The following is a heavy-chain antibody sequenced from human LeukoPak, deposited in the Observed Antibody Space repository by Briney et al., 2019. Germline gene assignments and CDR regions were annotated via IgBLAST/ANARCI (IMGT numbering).Heavy chain of an antibody. CDR1: GYSFTSYW. Sequence: GASLKISCKGSGYSFTSYWIGWVRPMPGEGLEWMGIIYPGGSDTRYSPSFQRQVTISADKSISTAYLQWSSLKASDTAMYYCARQRFTTRAYAGNWFDPWGQGTLVTVSS. D-gene: IGHD3-16*01. V-gene: IGHV5-51*01. J-gene: IGHJ5*02. CDR2: IYPGGSDT. CDR3: ARQRFTTRAYAGNWFDP.